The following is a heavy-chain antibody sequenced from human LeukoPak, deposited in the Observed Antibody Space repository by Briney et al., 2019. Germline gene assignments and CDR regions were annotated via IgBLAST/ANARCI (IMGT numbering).Heavy chain of an antibody. CDR3: ARDNWNDVRTYYYYGMDV. D-gene: IGHD1-20*01. V-gene: IGHV3-48*01. J-gene: IGHJ6*02. CDR1: GFTFSSYS. Sequence: GGSLRLSCAASGFTFSSYSMNWVRQAPGKGLEWVSYISSSSRTIYYADSVKGRFTISRDNAKNSLYLQMNSLRAEDTAVYYCARDNWNDVRTYYYYGMDVWGQGTTVTVSS. CDR2: ISSSSRTI.